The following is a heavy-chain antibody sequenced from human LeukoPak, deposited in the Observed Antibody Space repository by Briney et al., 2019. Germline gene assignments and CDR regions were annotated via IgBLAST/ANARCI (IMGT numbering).Heavy chain of an antibody. D-gene: IGHD4-11*01. Sequence: GGSLRLSCTASGFTFNDYYMSWIRQAPGKGLEWVSYISSSGSYIDYADSVKGRFTISRDNAKNSLYLQMNSLRAEDTAVYYCARDPDLTTWEGRSDGYFDYWGQGTLVTVSS. V-gene: IGHV3-11*01. J-gene: IGHJ4*02. CDR2: ISSSGSYI. CDR3: ARDPDLTTWEGRSDGYFDY. CDR1: GFTFNDYY.